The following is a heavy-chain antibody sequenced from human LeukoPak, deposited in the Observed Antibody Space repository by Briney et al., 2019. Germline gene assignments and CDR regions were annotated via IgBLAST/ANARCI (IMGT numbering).Heavy chain of an antibody. CDR2: IYYTGRT. CDR3: ASGSSGWDEQGAFDI. V-gene: IGHV4-59*01. Sequence: SETLSLTCTVSGGSINYYYWSWIRQSPGKGLEWIGYIYYTGRTKYNPSLQSRVTISVDTSKNQFSLNLSSVSAADTAVYYCASGSSGWDEQGAFDIWGQGTMVTVSS. CDR1: GGSINYYY. J-gene: IGHJ3*02. D-gene: IGHD6-19*01.